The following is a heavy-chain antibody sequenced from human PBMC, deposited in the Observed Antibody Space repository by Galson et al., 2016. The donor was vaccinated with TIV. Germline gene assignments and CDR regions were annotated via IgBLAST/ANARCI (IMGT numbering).Heavy chain of an antibody. CDR1: GFTFSDHY. CDR3: VMYESGSPN. Sequence: SLRLSCAASGFTFSDHYMDWVRQAPGMGLEWVGRSKNRQKNYLTEYAASVEGRFTISRDDSKMSFFLQIESLKSDDTAIYYCVMYESGSPNWGQGTLVTVSS. J-gene: IGHJ4*02. D-gene: IGHD2-8*01. CDR2: SKNRQKNYLT. V-gene: IGHV3-72*01.